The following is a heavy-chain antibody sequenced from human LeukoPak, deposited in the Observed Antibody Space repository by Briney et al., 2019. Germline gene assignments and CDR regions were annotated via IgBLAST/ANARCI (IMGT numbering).Heavy chain of an antibody. V-gene: IGHV1-24*01. Sequence: ASVTVSCKVSGYTLTELSMHWVRQAPGKGLEWMGGFDPEDGETIYAQKFQGRVTMTEDTSTDTAYMELNSLRSDDTAVYYCARDGIQLWYPDYWGQGTLVTVSS. CDR1: GYTLTELS. CDR2: FDPEDGET. J-gene: IGHJ4*02. CDR3: ARDGIQLWYPDY. D-gene: IGHD5-18*01.